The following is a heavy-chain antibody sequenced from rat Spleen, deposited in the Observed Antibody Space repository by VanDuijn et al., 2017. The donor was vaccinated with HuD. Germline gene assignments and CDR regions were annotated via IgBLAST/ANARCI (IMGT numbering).Heavy chain of an antibody. D-gene: IGHD1-12*03. CDR2: ITYDGGST. CDR3: AKRDYDGYYPFAY. Sequence: EVQLVESGGGLVQPGRSLKLSCAASGFTFSDFNMAWVRQAPKMGLEWVATITYDGGSTYYRDSVKGRFTISRDNAESTLYLQMDSLRSEDKATYYCAKRDYDGYYPFAYWGQGTLVTVSS. J-gene: IGHJ3*01. V-gene: IGHV5-7*01. CDR1: GFTFSDFN.